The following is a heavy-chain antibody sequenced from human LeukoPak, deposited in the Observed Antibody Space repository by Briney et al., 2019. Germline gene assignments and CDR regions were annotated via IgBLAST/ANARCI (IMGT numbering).Heavy chain of an antibody. D-gene: IGHD1-26*01. CDR3: ARLGGTYPGYNAFDI. V-gene: IGHV4-34*01. Sequence: PSETLSPTCAVYGVSFRSYSWTWIRQPPGKGLEWIGEINHSGSTNSNPSLKSRVTISVDTSKNQFSLKLSSVTAADTAVYYCARLGGTYPGYNAFDIWGQGTMVSVSS. J-gene: IGHJ3*02. CDR1: GVSFRSYS. CDR2: INHSGST.